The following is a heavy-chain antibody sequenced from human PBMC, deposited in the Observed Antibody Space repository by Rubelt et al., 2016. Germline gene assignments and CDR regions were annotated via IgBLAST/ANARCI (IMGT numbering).Heavy chain of an antibody. CDR1: GYTFTSYG. CDR3: ARVMITFGGVIEVGWFDP. D-gene: IGHD3-16*02. J-gene: IGHJ5*02. CDR2: ISAYNGNT. V-gene: IGHV1-18*01. Sequence: QVQLVQSGAEVKKPGASVKVSCKASGYTFTSYGISWVRQAPGQGLEWMGWISAYNGNTNYAQKLEGSVTMTTDTSTSTGYMELRSLRSDDTAVYYCARVMITFGGVIEVGWFDPWGQGTLVTVSS.